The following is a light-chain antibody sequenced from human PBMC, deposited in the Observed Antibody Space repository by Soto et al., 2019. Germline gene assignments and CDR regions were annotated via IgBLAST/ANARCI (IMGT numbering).Light chain of an antibody. CDR1: QSVSSN. Sequence: EIVMTQSPATLSVSPGERATLSCGASQSVSSNVAWYQQKPGQAPRLLIYGAYTRAAGVPARFSGSGSGTEFTLTITSLKSEDIAPYYCQQYNIWPTITFGHGTRLEIK. J-gene: IGKJ5*01. CDR2: GAY. CDR3: QQYNIWPTIT. V-gene: IGKV3-15*01.